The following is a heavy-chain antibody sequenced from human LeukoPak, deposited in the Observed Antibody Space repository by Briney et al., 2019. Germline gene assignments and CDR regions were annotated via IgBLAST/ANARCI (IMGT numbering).Heavy chain of an antibody. CDR2: ISGSGSTI. CDR1: GFTFSGYA. J-gene: IGHJ4*02. V-gene: IGHV3-23*01. CDR3: AKVAYDTSGYYRHVDY. Sequence: GGSLRLSCAASGFTFSGYAMSWVRQAPGKGLEWVAAISGSGSTIYYADSVKGHFTISRDNSKNTLYLQMNSLRAEDTAAYYCAKVAYDTSGYYRHVDYWGQGTLVTVSS. D-gene: IGHD3-22*01.